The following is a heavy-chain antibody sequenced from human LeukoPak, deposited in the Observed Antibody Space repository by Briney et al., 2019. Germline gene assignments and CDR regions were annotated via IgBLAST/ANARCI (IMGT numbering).Heavy chain of an antibody. CDR2: IDPSDSYT. Sequence: GESLKISCEGSGYSFINYWINWVRQMPGKGLEWMGRIDPSDSYTNYSPSFEGHVTISADKSITTAYLQWSSLQASDTAMYYCARFQYSSSSDWDYWGQGTLVTVSS. V-gene: IGHV5-10-1*01. CDR1: GYSFINYW. D-gene: IGHD6-6*01. J-gene: IGHJ4*02. CDR3: ARFQYSSSSDWDY.